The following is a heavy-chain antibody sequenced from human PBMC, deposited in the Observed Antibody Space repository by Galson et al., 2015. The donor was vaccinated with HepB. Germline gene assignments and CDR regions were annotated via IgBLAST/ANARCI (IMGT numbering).Heavy chain of an antibody. D-gene: IGHD5-12*01. Sequence: SLRLSCAASGFTFSSYGMHWVRQAPGKGLEWVAVISYDGSNKYYADSVKGRFTISRDNSKNTLYLQMNSLRAEDTAVYYCAKDGPKDDTIIFQHWGQGTLVTVSS. J-gene: IGHJ1*01. CDR2: ISYDGSNK. CDR3: AKDGPKDDTIIFQH. CDR1: GFTFSSYG. V-gene: IGHV3-30*18.